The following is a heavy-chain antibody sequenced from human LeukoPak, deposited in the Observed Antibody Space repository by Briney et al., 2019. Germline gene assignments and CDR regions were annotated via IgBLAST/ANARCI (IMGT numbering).Heavy chain of an antibody. CDR2: INHSGST. Sequence: PSETLSLTCAVYGGSFSGYYWSWIRQPPGKGLEWIGEINHSGSTNYNPSLTSRVTISVDTSKNQFSLKLSSVTAADTAVYYCARVIGSYRSFDYWGQGTLVTVSS. CDR1: GGSFSGYY. J-gene: IGHJ4*02. V-gene: IGHV4-34*01. D-gene: IGHD3-16*02. CDR3: ARVIGSYRSFDY.